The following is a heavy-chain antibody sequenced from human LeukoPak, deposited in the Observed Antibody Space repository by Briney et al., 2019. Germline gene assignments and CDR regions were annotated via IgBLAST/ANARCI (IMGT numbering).Heavy chain of an antibody. V-gene: IGHV3-30*03. D-gene: IGHD3-10*01. J-gene: IGHJ6*03. CDR1: GFTFSSYG. CDR3: ARDSSLSTLSGQNYYYYYYMDV. Sequence: GGSLRLSCAASGFTFSSYGMHWVRQAPGKGLEWVAVISYDGSNKYYADSVKGRFTISRDNSKNTLYLQMNSLRAEDTAVYYCARDSSLSTLSGQNYYYYYYMDVWGKGTTVTVSS. CDR2: ISYDGSNK.